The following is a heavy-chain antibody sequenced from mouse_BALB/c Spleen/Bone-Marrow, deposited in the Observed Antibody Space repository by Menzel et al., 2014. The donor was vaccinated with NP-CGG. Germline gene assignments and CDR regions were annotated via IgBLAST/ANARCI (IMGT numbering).Heavy chain of an antibody. CDR3: ALGLAWFAY. Sequence: EVNVVESGGGLVQPKGSLKLSCEASGFTFNSYAMTWVREAPGKGLEWVARIRSKSNYYATYYADSIKDRFTISRDDSQSMLYLQMNNLKTEDTAMYYCALGLAWFAYWSQGTLVTVSA. J-gene: IGHJ3*01. D-gene: IGHD1-2*01. CDR1: GFTFNSYA. V-gene: IGHV10-1*02. CDR2: IRSKSNYYAT.